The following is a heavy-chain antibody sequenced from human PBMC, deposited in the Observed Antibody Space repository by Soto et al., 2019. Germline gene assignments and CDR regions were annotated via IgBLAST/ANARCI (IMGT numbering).Heavy chain of an antibody. Sequence: EVQLVESGGGLVKPGGSLRLSCAASGFTFSSYSMNWVRQAPGKGLEWVSSISSSSSYIYYADSVKGRFTISRDNAENSLYLQISSLRAEDTAVYYCAIVPDYGSGPADYWGQGTRVTVSS. CDR3: AIVPDYGSGPADY. CDR2: ISSSSSYI. V-gene: IGHV3-21*01. D-gene: IGHD3-10*01. CDR1: GFTFSSYS. J-gene: IGHJ4*02.